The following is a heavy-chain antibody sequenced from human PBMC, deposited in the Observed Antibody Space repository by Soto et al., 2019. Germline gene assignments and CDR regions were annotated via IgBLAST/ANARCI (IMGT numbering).Heavy chain of an antibody. J-gene: IGHJ6*02. CDR3: ARGPHLYYGMDV. CDR2: IYYSGST. V-gene: IGHV4-30-4*01. Sequence: QVQLQESGPGLVKPSQTLSLTCTVSGGSISSGDYYWSWIRQPPGKGLEWIGYIYYSGSTYYNPSLKSRGTTSVDTSKNQFSLKLSSVTAADTAVYYCARGPHLYYGMDVWGQGTTVTVSS. CDR1: GGSISSGDYY.